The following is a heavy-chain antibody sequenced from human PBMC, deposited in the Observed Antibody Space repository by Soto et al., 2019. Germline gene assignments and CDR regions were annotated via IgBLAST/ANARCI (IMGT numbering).Heavy chain of an antibody. V-gene: IGHV3-30-3*01. CDR2: ISYDGSNK. Sequence: QVQLVESGGGVVQPGRSLRLSCAASGFTFSSYAMHWVRQAPGKGLEWVAVISYDGSNKYYADSVKGRFTISRDNSKNTLYLQMNSLRAEDTAVYYCARDNYEAYGMDVWGQGTTVTVSS. D-gene: IGHD3-3*01. CDR1: GFTFSSYA. CDR3: ARDNYEAYGMDV. J-gene: IGHJ6*02.